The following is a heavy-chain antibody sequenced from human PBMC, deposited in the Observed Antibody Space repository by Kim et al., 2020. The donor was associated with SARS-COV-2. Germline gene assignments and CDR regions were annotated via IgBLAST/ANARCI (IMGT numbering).Heavy chain of an antibody. J-gene: IGHJ6*01. V-gene: IGHV3-23*01. CDR2: ISGSGGST. CDR1: GFTFSSYA. Sequence: GGSLRLSCAASGFTFSSYAMSWVRQAPGKGLEWVSAISGSGGSTYYADSVKGRFTISRDNSKNTLYLQMNSLRAEDTAVYYCAKYGGGGYADSDCYGMDVRGQGDTVTASS. CDR3: AKYGGGGYADSDCYGMDV. D-gene: IGHD5-12*01.